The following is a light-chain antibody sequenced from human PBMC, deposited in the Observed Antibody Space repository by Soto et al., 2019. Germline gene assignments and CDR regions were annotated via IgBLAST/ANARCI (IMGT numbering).Light chain of an antibody. CDR2: DAS. CDR3: QQRQG. V-gene: IGKV3-11*01. J-gene: IGKJ3*01. CDR1: QSVSSY. Sequence: EIVLTQSPATLSLSPGERATLSCRASQSVSSYLAWYQQKPGQAPRLLIYDASNRATGIPARFRGSGSGTDFTLTISSLEPEDFAVYYCQQRQGFGPGTKVDIK.